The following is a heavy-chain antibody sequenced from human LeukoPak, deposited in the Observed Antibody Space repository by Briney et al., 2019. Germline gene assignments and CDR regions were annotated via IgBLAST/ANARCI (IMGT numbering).Heavy chain of an antibody. Sequence: GGSLRLSCAASGFTFSNHWMRWARQAPGKGLEWVASIIHDGGATNNVAYVKGRFTISRDNAKPPLSLQMNSLRAEHTAVYYCTRAPGRYFDYWGQGTLVTVSS. V-gene: IGHV3-7*04. D-gene: IGHD3-9*01. CDR1: GFTFSNHW. J-gene: IGHJ4*02. CDR3: TRAPGRYFDY. CDR2: IIHDGGAT.